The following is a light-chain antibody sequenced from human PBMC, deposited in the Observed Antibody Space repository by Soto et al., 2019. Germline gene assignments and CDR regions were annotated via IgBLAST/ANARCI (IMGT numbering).Light chain of an antibody. Sequence: EIVLTQSPGTLSLSPGEGATLSCRASQTVSSNYLAWYRQKPGQAPRLLIYGASTRATGIPDRFSGSGSGTDFTLTISGLQSEDFATYYCQQYNSFWWTFGQGTKVDIK. CDR3: QQYNSFWWT. V-gene: IGKV3-20*01. CDR2: GAS. J-gene: IGKJ1*01. CDR1: QTVSSNY.